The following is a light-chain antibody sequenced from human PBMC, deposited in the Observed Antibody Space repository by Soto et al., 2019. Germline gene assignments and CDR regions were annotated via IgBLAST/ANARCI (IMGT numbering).Light chain of an antibody. Sequence: QSVLTQPPSVSGAPGHRVTISFTGSSSNIGAGYDVHWYQQLPGTAPKLLIYGNSNRPSGVPDRFSGSKSGTSASLAITGLQAEDEADYYCQSYDSSLSGSVFGGGTKLTVL. J-gene: IGLJ2*01. CDR2: GNS. CDR3: QSYDSSLSGSV. CDR1: SSNIGAGYD. V-gene: IGLV1-40*01.